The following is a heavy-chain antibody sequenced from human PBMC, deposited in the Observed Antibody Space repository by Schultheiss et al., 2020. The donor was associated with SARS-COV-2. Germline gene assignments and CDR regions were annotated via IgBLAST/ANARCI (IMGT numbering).Heavy chain of an antibody. J-gene: IGHJ4*02. Sequence: SETLSLTCAVYGGSFSGYYWSWIRQPPGKGLEWIGYIYYSGSTNYNPSLKSRVTISVDTSKNQFSLKLSSVTAADTAVYYCARSDGYYYDSGDYYFDYWGQGTLVTVSS. V-gene: IGHV4-59*01. CDR1: GGSFSGYY. CDR2: IYYSGST. D-gene: IGHD3-22*01. CDR3: ARSDGYYYDSGDYYFDY.